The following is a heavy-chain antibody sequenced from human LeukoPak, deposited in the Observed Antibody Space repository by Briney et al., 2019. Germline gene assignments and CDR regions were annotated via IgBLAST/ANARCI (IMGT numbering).Heavy chain of an antibody. J-gene: IGHJ6*02. CDR3: ARDNWGPKSYYYYGMDV. CDR1: GYTFTGYY. CDR2: ISAYNGNT. V-gene: IGHV1-18*04. Sequence: ASVKVSCKPSGYTFTGYYMPGVRQAPGQGLEGMGWISAYNGNTNYAQKLQGRVTMTTDTSTSTAYMELRSLRSDDTAVYYCARDNWGPKSYYYYGMDVWGQGTTVTVSS. D-gene: IGHD7-27*01.